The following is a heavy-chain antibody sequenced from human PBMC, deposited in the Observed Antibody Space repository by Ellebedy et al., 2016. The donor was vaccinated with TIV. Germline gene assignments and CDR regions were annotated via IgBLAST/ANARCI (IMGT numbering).Heavy chain of an antibody. CDR1: GYTFTSYG. V-gene: IGHV1-18*01. Sequence: AASVKVSCKASGYTFTSYGISWVRQAPGQGLEWMGWISAYNGNTNYAQKLQGRVTMTTDTSTSTAYMELRSLRSDDTAVYYCARGLKATSPNWFDPWGQGTLVTVSS. J-gene: IGHJ5*02. CDR3: ARGLKATSPNWFDP. CDR2: ISAYNGNT.